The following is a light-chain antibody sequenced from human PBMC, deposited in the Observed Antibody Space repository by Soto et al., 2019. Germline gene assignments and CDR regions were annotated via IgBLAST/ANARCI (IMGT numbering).Light chain of an antibody. Sequence: DIQMTQSPSTLSASVGDRVTITCRASQSISSWLAWYQQKPGKAPKLLIYKASSLESGVPSRFSGSGSGTEFTLTISSLQPDDFATYYCQQYNISSRTFGQGTKV. CDR1: QSISSW. CDR3: QQYNISSRT. V-gene: IGKV1-5*03. CDR2: KAS. J-gene: IGKJ1*01.